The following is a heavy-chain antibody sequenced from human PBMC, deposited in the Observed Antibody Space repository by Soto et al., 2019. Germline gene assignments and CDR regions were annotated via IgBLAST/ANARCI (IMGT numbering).Heavy chain of an antibody. CDR3: ARGLYGGNFDY. J-gene: IGHJ4*02. V-gene: IGHV4-38-2*01. CDR1: DSSINRNYY. Sequence: SETLSLTCGVSDSSINRNYYWLWIRQPPGKGLEWIGAIHHSATTYYTPSLKSRVTNSMDTSKNHFSLRLTSVTAADTAKYYGARGLYGGNFDYWGQGTPVTVSS. CDR2: IHHSATT. D-gene: IGHD4-17*01.